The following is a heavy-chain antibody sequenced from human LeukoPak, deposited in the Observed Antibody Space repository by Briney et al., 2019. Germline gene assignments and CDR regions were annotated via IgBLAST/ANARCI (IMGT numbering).Heavy chain of an antibody. V-gene: IGHV4-39*01. CDR1: GGSISSSSYC. CDR2: IYYTRST. D-gene: IGHD3-22*01. CDR3: ARGVTMIVVVIHDWYFDL. Sequence: SETLSLTCIVSGGSISSSSYCWGWIRQPPGKGLEWIGSIYYTRSTYYNPSLKSRVTISVDTSKNQFSLKLTSVTAADTAVYYCARGVTMIVVVIHDWYFDLWGRGTLVTVSS. J-gene: IGHJ2*01.